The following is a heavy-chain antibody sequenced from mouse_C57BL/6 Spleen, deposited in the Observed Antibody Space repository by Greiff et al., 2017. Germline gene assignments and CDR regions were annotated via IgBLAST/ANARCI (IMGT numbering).Heavy chain of an antibody. CDR1: GFTFSSYG. V-gene: IGHV5-6*01. CDR3: ARQGDYYAMDY. J-gene: IGHJ4*01. Sequence: EVQLQESGGDLVKPGGSLKLSCAASGFTFSSYGMSWVRQTPDKRLEWVATISSGGSYTYYPDSVEGRFTISRDNAKNTLYLQMSSLKSEDTAMYYCARQGDYYAMDYWGQGTSVTVSS. CDR2: ISSGGSYT.